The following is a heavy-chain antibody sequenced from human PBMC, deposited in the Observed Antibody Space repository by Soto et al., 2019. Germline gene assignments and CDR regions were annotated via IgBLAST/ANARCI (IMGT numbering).Heavy chain of an antibody. CDR2: ISYDGSNK. V-gene: IGHV3-30-3*01. CDR1: GFTFSSYA. J-gene: IGHJ6*02. Sequence: PGGSLRLSCAASGFTFSSYAMHWVRQAPGKGLVWVAAISYDGSNKYYADSVKGRFTISRDNSKNTLYLQMSSLRAEDTAVYYCARDPEYQLLYGYYGMDVWGQGTTVTVSS. D-gene: IGHD2-2*02. CDR3: ARDPEYQLLYGYYGMDV.